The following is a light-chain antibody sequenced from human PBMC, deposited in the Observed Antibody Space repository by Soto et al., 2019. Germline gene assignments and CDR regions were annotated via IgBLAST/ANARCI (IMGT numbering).Light chain of an antibody. J-gene: IGLJ2*01. CDR1: SSGVENYNL. CDR2: EGS. CDR3: SSYAGAVV. Sequence: QSDLTQPASVSGSPGQSITLSCTRTSSGVENYNLVSWYQHRPGKAPKLIIYEGSQRPSGVSDRFSGSKSGNTASLTISGLRAEDEADYYCSSYAGAVVFGGGTKLTVL. V-gene: IGLV2-23*01.